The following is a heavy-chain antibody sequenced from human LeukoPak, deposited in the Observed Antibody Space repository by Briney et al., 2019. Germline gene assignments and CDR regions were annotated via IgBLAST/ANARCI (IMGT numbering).Heavy chain of an antibody. J-gene: IGHJ3*02. CDR3: ARDVYYYDSSHSRAFDI. V-gene: IGHV4-34*01. CDR1: GGSFSVYY. D-gene: IGHD3-22*01. CDR2: INHSGST. Sequence: PSETLSLTCAVYGGSFSVYYWSWIRQPPGKGLEWIGEINHSGSTNYNPSLKSRVTISVDTSNNHFSLKLSSVTAADTAVYYCARDVYYYDSSHSRAFDIWGQGTMVTVSS.